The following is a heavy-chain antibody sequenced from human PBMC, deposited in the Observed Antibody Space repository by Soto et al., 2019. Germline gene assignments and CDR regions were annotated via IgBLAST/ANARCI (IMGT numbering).Heavy chain of an antibody. CDR2: INPNSGGT. CDR1: GYTFTGYY. CDR3: ARARQLVYYYYGMDV. J-gene: IGHJ6*02. Sequence: QVQLVQSGAEVKKPGASVKVSCKASGYTFTGYYMHWVRQAPGQGLEWMGWINPNSGGTNYAQKFQGWVTMTRDTSISTAYMELSRLRSDETAVYYCARARQLVYYYYGMDVWGQGTTVTVSS. D-gene: IGHD6-6*01. V-gene: IGHV1-2*04.